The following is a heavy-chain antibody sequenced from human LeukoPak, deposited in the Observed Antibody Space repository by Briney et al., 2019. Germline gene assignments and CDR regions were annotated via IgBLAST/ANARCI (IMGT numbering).Heavy chain of an antibody. Sequence: GGSLTLFCAASGFTVSSNYIRWVRQAPGKGLEWVSGITGSGGSTYYADCVKGRLTISRDNSKNTLYLQMNSLRAEDTAIYYCARDERLLSFLKWGQGTLVTVSS. J-gene: IGHJ4*02. D-gene: IGHD3-3*01. V-gene: IGHV3-23*01. CDR2: ITGSGGST. CDR3: ARDERLLSFLK. CDR1: GFTVSSNY.